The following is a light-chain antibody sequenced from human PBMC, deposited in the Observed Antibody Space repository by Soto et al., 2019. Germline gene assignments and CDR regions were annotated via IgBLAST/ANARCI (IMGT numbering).Light chain of an antibody. CDR1: QSVSGW. Sequence: VHMTQAPSTLSASVVYTVTVTCRASQSVSGWLAWYQQKPGEAPKLLIYDASALPRGVPSRFSGSGSGTKFTLTIASLQPDDFATYYCHQYNSYWTFGQGTKVDIK. CDR3: HQYNSYWT. V-gene: IGKV1-5*01. CDR2: DAS. J-gene: IGKJ1*01.